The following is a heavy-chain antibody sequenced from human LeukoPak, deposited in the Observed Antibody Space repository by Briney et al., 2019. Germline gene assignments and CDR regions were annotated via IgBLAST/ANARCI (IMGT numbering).Heavy chain of an antibody. D-gene: IGHD5-24*01. V-gene: IGHV3-53*01. CDR2: VRKAGTT. Sequence: GGSLRLSSETSGFTVSSKYMSWIRQAPGKGLQWVAVVRKAGTTVYIDSVKGRFTISRDTSRNTLSLQMNSLRAEDTAVYYCAREGEKGDGYNHGFDYWGQGTLVTVSS. CDR3: AREGEKGDGYNHGFDY. J-gene: IGHJ4*02. CDR1: GFTVSSKY.